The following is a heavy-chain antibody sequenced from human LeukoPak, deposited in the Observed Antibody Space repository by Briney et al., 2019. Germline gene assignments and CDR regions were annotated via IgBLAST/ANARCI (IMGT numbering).Heavy chain of an antibody. D-gene: IGHD6-13*01. Sequence: GGSLRLSCAASGFTFSSYSMNWVRQAPGKGLEWVSSISSSSYIYYADSVKGRFTISRDNAKNSLYLQMNSLRAEDTAVYYCAKEGVIAAAVNNWFDPWGQGTLVTVSS. CDR1: GFTFSSYS. CDR2: ISSSSYI. J-gene: IGHJ5*02. CDR3: AKEGVIAAAVNNWFDP. V-gene: IGHV3-21*01.